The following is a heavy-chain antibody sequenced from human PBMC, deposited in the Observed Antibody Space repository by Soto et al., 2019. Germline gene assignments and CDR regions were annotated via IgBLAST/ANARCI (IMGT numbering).Heavy chain of an antibody. Sequence: QVQLQESGPGLVKPSGTLSLTCAVSSGSISSSNWWSWVRQPPGKGLEWIGEIYHSGSTNYNPSLKSRGTKSSNNGKNQFSLKLSSVTAADTAVYYCARDQRDSRGWGVGYNFDYSGQGPLVTVSS. CDR2: IYHSGST. CDR3: ARDQRDSRGWGVGYNFDY. V-gene: IGHV4-4*02. D-gene: IGHD6-19*01. CDR1: SGSISSSNW. J-gene: IGHJ4*02.